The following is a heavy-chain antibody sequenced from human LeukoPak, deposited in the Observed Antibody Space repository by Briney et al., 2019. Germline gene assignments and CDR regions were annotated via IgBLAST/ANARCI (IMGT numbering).Heavy chain of an antibody. CDR2: MNADGSAR. V-gene: IGHV3-7*01. Sequence: GGSLRLSCAASGFTFSKSWMSWVHQAPGKGLEWVANMNADGSARDYVDSVKGRFTISRDNARKALYLQMSSLRAEDTAVYYCATYTHWVAGDVWGQGTTVTVSS. D-gene: IGHD3-16*01. CDR1: GFTFSKSW. CDR3: ATYTHWVAGDV. J-gene: IGHJ6*02.